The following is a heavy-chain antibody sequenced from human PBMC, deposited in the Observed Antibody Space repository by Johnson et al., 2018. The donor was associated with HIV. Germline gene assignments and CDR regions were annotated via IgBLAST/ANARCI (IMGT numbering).Heavy chain of an antibody. CDR2: IYSGGST. CDR1: GFTVSSNY. CDR3: SKERLLHDAFDF. V-gene: IGHV3-66*02. D-gene: IGHD5-18*01. Sequence: VQLVESGGGLVQPGGSLRLSCAASGFTVSSNYMSWVRQAPGKGLEWVSVIYSGGSTYYADSVKGRFTISREQSKNTMYLQMNSLRYEDTAVYPCSKERLLHDAFDFWGQGTMVTVSS. J-gene: IGHJ3*01.